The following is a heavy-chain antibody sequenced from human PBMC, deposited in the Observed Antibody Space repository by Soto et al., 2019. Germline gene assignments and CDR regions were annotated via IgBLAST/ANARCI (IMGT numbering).Heavy chain of an antibody. D-gene: IGHD1-26*01. Sequence: QMQLVQSGPEVKKPGTSVKVSCKASGFTFTSSAVQWVRQARGQRLEWIGWIVVGSGNTNYAQKFQERVTITRDMSTSTAYMELSSLRSEDTAVYYCAADRGGSYYYYYYGMDVWGQGTTVIVSS. V-gene: IGHV1-58*01. J-gene: IGHJ6*02. CDR3: AADRGGSYYYYYYGMDV. CDR1: GFTFTSSA. CDR2: IVVGSGNT.